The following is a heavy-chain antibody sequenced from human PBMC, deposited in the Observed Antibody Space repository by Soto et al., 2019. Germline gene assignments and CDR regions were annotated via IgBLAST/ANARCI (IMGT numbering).Heavy chain of an antibody. CDR3: ARGGITTAWNYYYYGMDV. D-gene: IGHD4-17*01. J-gene: IGHJ6*02. CDR1: GASVSGQY. CDR2: IIPTGST. Sequence: SETLSLTCAVSGASVSGQYWSWVRQPPGKGLEWVGEIIPTGSTTYNPSLKSRLSFSLDTSNNHFSLNLSSVSVADTAVYYCARGGITTAWNYYYYGMDVWGQGTTVTVSS. V-gene: IGHV4-34*01.